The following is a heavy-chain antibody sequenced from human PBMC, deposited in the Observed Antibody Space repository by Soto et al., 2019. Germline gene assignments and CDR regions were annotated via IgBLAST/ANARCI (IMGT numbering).Heavy chain of an antibody. J-gene: IGHJ6*03. D-gene: IGHD6-13*01. CDR2: ISHDGGNK. Sequence: QVQLVESGGGAVQPGRSLRLSCTASAFTLRSYGMHWVRQAPGKGLEWVAVISHDGGNKYYADSVSGRFTISRDNSKNMIDLQMNSLRAEDTAVYYCAKAPASAAGTFFDDCYYMDVWGKGTTVTVSS. CDR1: AFTLRSYG. CDR3: AKAPASAAGTFFDDCYYMDV. V-gene: IGHV3-30*18.